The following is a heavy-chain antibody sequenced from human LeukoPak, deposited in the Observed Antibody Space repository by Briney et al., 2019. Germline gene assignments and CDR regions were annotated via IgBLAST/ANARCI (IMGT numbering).Heavy chain of an antibody. CDR3: ARGIKGRLSLVVVAATLVRPVGYFDY. J-gene: IGHJ4*02. Sequence: SETLSLTCTVSGYSISSGYYWGWIRQPPGKGLEWIGSIYHSGSTYYNPSLKSRVTISVDTSKNQFSLKLSSVTAADTAVYYCARGIKGRLSLVVVAATLVRPVGYFDYWGQGTLVTVSS. V-gene: IGHV4-38-2*02. CDR1: GYSISSGYY. CDR2: IYHSGST. D-gene: IGHD2-15*01.